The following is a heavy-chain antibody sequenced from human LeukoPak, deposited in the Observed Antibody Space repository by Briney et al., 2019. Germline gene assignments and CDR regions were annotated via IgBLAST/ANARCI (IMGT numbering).Heavy chain of an antibody. CDR2: ITPNSGGT. J-gene: IGHJ5*02. V-gene: IGHV1-2*02. CDR3: ARGFRPTAIEDCFDP. Sequence: ASVKVSCKASGYTFTAYYLHWVRLAPGQGLEWMGWITPNSGGTKYAQRFQGRVTMTRDTSISTAHMELSGLRSGDTAVYYCARGFRPTAIEDCFDPWGQGTLVTVSS. D-gene: IGHD2-2*02. CDR1: GYTFTAYY.